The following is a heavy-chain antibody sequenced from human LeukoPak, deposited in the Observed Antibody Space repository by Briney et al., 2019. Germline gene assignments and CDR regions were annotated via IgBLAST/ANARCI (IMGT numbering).Heavy chain of an antibody. J-gene: IGHJ5*02. Sequence: VSVKVSCKASGYTFTSYYMHWVRQAPGQGLEWMGIINPSGGSTSYAQKFQGRVTMTRDTSTSTVYMELSSLRSEDTAVYYCARDGGPLGYCSSTSCYTGNWFDPWGQGTLVTVSS. CDR3: ARDGGPLGYCSSTSCYTGNWFDP. CDR1: GYTFTSYY. CDR2: INPSGGST. D-gene: IGHD2-2*02. V-gene: IGHV1-46*01.